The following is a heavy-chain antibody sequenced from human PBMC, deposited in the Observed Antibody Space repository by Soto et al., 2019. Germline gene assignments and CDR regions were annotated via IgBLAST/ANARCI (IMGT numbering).Heavy chain of an antibody. Sequence: QVQLVQSGAEVKNPGASVKVSCKASGYTFTRYGIGWARQAPGQGLERMGWINTYNGNTNYAQNVQGRVTLTTDTSTSTAYMELRSLRSNDTAIYYCAMVDVYVTPSPPHVWGQGTTVIVSS. V-gene: IGHV1-18*01. CDR2: INTYNGNT. D-gene: IGHD3-16*01. J-gene: IGHJ6*02. CDR1: GYTFTRYG. CDR3: AMVDVYVTPSPPHV.